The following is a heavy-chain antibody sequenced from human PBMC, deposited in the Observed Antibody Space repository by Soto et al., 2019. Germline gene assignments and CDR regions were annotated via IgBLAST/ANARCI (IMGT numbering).Heavy chain of an antibody. CDR2: IYYSGST. CDR1: GGSLSSYY. Sequence: SETLSLTCTVSGGSLSSYYWSWLRQPPGKGLEWIGYIYYSGSTNYNPSLKSRVTISVDTSKNQFSLKLSSVTAADTAVYYCARSSGYYDSSGYHDYWGQGTLVTVSS. CDR3: ARSSGYYDSSGYHDY. J-gene: IGHJ4*02. D-gene: IGHD3-22*01. V-gene: IGHV4-59*01.